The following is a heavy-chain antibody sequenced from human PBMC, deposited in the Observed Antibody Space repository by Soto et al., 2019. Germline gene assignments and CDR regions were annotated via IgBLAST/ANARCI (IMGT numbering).Heavy chain of an antibody. J-gene: IGHJ4*02. D-gene: IGHD3-9*01. CDR2: IRNKPNNYAT. CDR3: SRDDSDWFFN. V-gene: IGHV3-73*01. CDR1: GFTFSGSA. Sequence: GGSLRLSCAASGFTFSGSAMHWVRQASGKGLEWVGRIRNKPNNYATAYAASVKGRFTISRDDSKNTAYLQMNSLESEDTAVYYCSRDDSDWFFNWGRGTLVTVS.